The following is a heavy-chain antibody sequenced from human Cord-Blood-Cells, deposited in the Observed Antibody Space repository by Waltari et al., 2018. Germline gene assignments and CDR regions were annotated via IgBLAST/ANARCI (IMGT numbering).Heavy chain of an antibody. Sequence: VQLQQWGAGLFKPSETLPLTSAVSGGYFSGYSWSWICQPPGKGLEWIGDINHSGRTNYNPSLKSRVTISVDTSKNQVSLKLSSVTAADTAVYYCARSDIVVVPAAFGYWGQGTLVTVSS. V-gene: IGHV4-34*01. CDR1: GGYFSGYS. CDR2: INHSGRT. D-gene: IGHD2-2*01. J-gene: IGHJ4*02. CDR3: ARSDIVVVPAAFGY.